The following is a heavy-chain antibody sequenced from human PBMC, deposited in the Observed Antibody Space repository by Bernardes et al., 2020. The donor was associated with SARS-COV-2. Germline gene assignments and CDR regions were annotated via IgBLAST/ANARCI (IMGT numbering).Heavy chain of an antibody. V-gene: IGHV3-23*01. Sequence: GGSLRLSCAGSGFTFSSYAMNWVRQAPGKGLEWVSVMSDNGGAKFYADSVKGRFIISRDNSKNTLYLQMNSLRAEDTAVYYCTKDRKGGLSSGWYDYWGQGTLVTVSS. CDR3: TKDRKGGLSSGWYDY. CDR2: MSDNGGAK. J-gene: IGHJ4*02. CDR1: GFTFSSYA. D-gene: IGHD6-19*01.